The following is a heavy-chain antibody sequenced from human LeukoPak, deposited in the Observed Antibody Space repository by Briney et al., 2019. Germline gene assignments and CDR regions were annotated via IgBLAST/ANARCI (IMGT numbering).Heavy chain of an antibody. CDR2: IRYDGSNK. CDR1: GFTFSSYG. CDR3: AKGWYRLLSAHDAFDI. D-gene: IGHD2-2*01. V-gene: IGHV3-30*02. J-gene: IGHJ3*02. Sequence: GGSLRLSCAASGFTFSSYGMHWVRQAPGKGLEWVAFIRYDGSNKYYADSVKGRFTISRDNSKNTLYLQMNSLRAEDTAVYYCAKGWYRLLSAHDAFDIWGQGTMVTVSS.